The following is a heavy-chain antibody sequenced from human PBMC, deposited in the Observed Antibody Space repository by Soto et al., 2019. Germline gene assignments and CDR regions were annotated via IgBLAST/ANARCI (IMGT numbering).Heavy chain of an antibody. CDR2: IIPIFGTA. J-gene: IGHJ6*02. V-gene: IGHV1-69*13. Sequence: GASVKVSCKASGGTFSSYAISWVRQAPGQGLEWMGGIIPIFGTANYAQKFQGRVTITADESTSTAYMELSRLRSEDTAVYYCARSSSGDYYGMDVWGQGTTVTVSS. D-gene: IGHD6-19*01. CDR3: ARSSSGDYYGMDV. CDR1: GGTFSSYA.